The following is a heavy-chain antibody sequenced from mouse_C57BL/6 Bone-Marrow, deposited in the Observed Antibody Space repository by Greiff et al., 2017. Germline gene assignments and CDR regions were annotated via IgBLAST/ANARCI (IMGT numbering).Heavy chain of an antibody. J-gene: IGHJ2*01. CDR2: ISSGSSTI. CDR1: GFTFSDYG. D-gene: IGHD2-10*02. V-gene: IGHV5-17*01. Sequence: EVKLVESGGGLVKPGGSLKLSCAASGFTFSDYGMHWVRQAPETGLEWVAYISSGSSTIYYADTVKGRFTLSRDNAKNTLFLQMTSLRSEGTAMYYGARRGYGNYEDYWGQGTTLTVSA. CDR3: ARRGYGNYEDY.